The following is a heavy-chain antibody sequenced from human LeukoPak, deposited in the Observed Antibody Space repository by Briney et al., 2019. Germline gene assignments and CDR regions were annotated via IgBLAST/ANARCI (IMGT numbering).Heavy chain of an antibody. CDR2: ISGSGGST. CDR3: AKAIAVAGRPPNYYYYGMDV. Sequence: GGSLRLSCAASGFTFSSYAMSWVRQAPGEGLEWVSAISGSGGSTYYADSVKGRFTISRDNSKNTLYLQMNSLRAEDTAVYYCAKAIAVAGRPPNYYYYGMDVWGQGTTVTVSS. V-gene: IGHV3-23*01. D-gene: IGHD6-19*01. J-gene: IGHJ6*02. CDR1: GFTFSSYA.